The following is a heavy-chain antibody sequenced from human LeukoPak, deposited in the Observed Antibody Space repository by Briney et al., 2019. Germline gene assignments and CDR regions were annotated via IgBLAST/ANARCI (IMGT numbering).Heavy chain of an antibody. V-gene: IGHV1-18*04. CDR2: ISAYNGNT. Sequence: ASVKVSCKASGYTFTGYYMHWVRQAPGQGLEWMGWISAYNGNTNYAQKLQGRVTVTTDTSTSTAYMELRSLRSDDTAVYYCARRDSGNMYGYWGQGTLVTVSS. D-gene: IGHD3-10*01. CDR1: GYTFTGYY. CDR3: ARRDSGNMYGY. J-gene: IGHJ4*02.